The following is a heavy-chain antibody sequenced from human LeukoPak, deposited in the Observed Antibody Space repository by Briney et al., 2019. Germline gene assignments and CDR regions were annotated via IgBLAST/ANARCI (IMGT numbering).Heavy chain of an antibody. CDR1: GFTFNNAW. CDR2: IKSKIDGGTT. Sequence: PGGSLRLSCAASGFTFNNAWMSWVRQAPGKGLEWVGRIKSKIDGGTTDYAAPVKGRFTISRDDSQNTLFLRMSSLKTEDTAVYCCTTDRRHDILTGYYRGWFDPWGQGILVTVSS. D-gene: IGHD3-9*01. J-gene: IGHJ5*02. CDR3: TTDRRHDILTGYYRGWFDP. V-gene: IGHV3-15*01.